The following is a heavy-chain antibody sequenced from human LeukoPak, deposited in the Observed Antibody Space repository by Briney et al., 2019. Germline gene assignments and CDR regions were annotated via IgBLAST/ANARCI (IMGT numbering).Heavy chain of an antibody. V-gene: IGHV4-34*01. Sequence: SETLSLTCAVYGGSFSGYYWSWIRQPPGKGLEWLGEINHSGSTNYNPSLKSRVTISVDTSKNQFSLKLSSVTAADTAVYYCARDGSGSPVPKNRFDPWGQGTLVTVSS. J-gene: IGHJ5*02. CDR3: ARDGSGSPVPKNRFDP. CDR1: GGSFSGYY. CDR2: INHSGST. D-gene: IGHD3-10*01.